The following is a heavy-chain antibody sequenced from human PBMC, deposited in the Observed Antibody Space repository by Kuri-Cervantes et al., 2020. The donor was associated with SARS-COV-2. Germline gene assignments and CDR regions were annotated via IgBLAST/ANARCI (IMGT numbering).Heavy chain of an antibody. CDR2: IIPIFGTA. Sequence: SVKVSCKASGYTFTSYGISWVRQAPGQGLEWMGGIIPIFGTANYAQKFQGRVTITTDESTSTAYMELSSLRSEDTAVYYCARVHNWNYEGYAFDIWGQGTMVTVSS. V-gene: IGHV1-69*05. D-gene: IGHD1-7*01. J-gene: IGHJ3*02. CDR3: ARVHNWNYEGYAFDI. CDR1: GYTFTSYG.